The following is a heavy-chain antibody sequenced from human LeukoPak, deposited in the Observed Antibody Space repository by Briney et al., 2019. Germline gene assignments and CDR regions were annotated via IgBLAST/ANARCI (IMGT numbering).Heavy chain of an antibody. J-gene: IGHJ4*02. Sequence: PSETLSLTCTVSGGSISSSSYYWGWIRRPPGKGLEWIGSIYYSGSTYYNPSLKSRVTISVDTSKNQFSLKLSSVTAADTAVYYCARRAGSYFDYWGQGTLVTVSS. CDR2: IYYSGST. V-gene: IGHV4-39*01. CDR3: ARRAGSYFDY. D-gene: IGHD3-10*01. CDR1: GGSISSSSYY.